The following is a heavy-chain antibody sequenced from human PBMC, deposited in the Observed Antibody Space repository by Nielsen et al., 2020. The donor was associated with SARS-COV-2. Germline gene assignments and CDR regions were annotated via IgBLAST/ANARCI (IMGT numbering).Heavy chain of an antibody. V-gene: IGHV1-2*04. D-gene: IGHD6-13*01. CDR1: GYTFTGYY. CDR2: INPNSGRT. CDR3: ARAGADSSSWYRRGQWFDP. J-gene: IGHJ5*02. Sequence: ASVKVSCKASGYTFTGYYMHWVRQAPGQGLEWMGWINPNSGRTNYAQKFQGWVTMTRDTSISTAYMELSRLRSDDTAVYYCARAGADSSSWYRRGQWFDPWGQGTLVTVSS.